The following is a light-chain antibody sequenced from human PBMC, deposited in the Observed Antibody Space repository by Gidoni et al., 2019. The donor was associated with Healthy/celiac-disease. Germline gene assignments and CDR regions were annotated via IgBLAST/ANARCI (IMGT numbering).Light chain of an antibody. Sequence: DIQMTQSPSSLSASVGDRVTITCRASQGINYYLAWYQQKPGKVPKLLIYAASTLQSGVPSRFSGSGSGTDFTLTISSLQPEDVATYYCQKYNSAPWTFXQXTKVEIK. J-gene: IGKJ1*01. CDR1: QGINYY. CDR3: QKYNSAPWT. V-gene: IGKV1-27*01. CDR2: AAS.